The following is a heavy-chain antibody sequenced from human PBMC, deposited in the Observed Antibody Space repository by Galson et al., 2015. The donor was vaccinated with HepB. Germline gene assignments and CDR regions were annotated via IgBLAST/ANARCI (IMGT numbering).Heavy chain of an antibody. CDR1: GFSLSTSGVG. CDR2: FYWNDDK. Sequence: PTLVKPTQTLTLTCTFSGFSLSTSGVGVGWIRQPPRKSLEWLALFYWNDDKRYNPSLKTRLTITKDTSKNQVVLTMTNMDPVDTGTYYCAHSRKLGMNFDYWGQGTLVTVSS. J-gene: IGHJ4*02. D-gene: IGHD7-27*01. V-gene: IGHV2-5*01. CDR3: AHSRKLGMNFDY.